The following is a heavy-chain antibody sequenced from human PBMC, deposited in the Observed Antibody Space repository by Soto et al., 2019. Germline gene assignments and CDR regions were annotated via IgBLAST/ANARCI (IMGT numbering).Heavy chain of an antibody. J-gene: IGHJ6*02. CDR1: GFTFSSYS. D-gene: IGHD2-15*01. Sequence: EVQLVESGGGLVKPGGSLRLSCAASGFTFSSYSMNWVRQAPGKGPEWVSSISSSSSYIYYADSVKGRFTISRDNAKNSLYLQMNSLRAEDTAVYYCARAVGSGLRIRHRLYGMDVWGQGTTVTVSS. CDR3: ARAVGSGLRIRHRLYGMDV. V-gene: IGHV3-21*01. CDR2: ISSSSSYI.